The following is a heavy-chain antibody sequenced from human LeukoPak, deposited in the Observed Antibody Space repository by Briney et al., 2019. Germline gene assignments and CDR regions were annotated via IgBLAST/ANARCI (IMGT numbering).Heavy chain of an antibody. Sequence: EASVTVTFTGSGYTFTIYGISWVRQAPGQGLEWMGWISAYNGNTNYTQKLQGRDTINTDTSTSTAYMELRSLRSDDTAVYYCARGSARAVTTPYYWGQGTLVTVSS. CDR1: GYTFTIYG. CDR3: ARGSARAVTTPYY. V-gene: IGHV1-18*01. CDR2: ISAYNGNT. J-gene: IGHJ4*02. D-gene: IGHD4-17*01.